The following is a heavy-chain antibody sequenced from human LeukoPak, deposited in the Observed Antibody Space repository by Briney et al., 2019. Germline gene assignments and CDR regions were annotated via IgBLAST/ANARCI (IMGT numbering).Heavy chain of an antibody. Sequence: GASVKVSCKASGYTFTGYYMHWVRRAPGQGLEWMGWINPNSGGTNYAQKFQGRVTMTRDTSISTAYMELSRLRSDDTAVYYCALLSAIVDTAIPYGMDVWGQGTTVTVSS. CDR1: GYTFTGYY. V-gene: IGHV1-2*02. CDR3: ALLSAIVDTAIPYGMDV. CDR2: INPNSGGT. J-gene: IGHJ6*02. D-gene: IGHD5-18*01.